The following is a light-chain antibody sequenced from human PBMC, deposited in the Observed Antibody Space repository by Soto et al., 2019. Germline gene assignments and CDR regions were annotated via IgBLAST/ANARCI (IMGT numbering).Light chain of an antibody. J-gene: IGKJ4*02. CDR1: QSISTH. CDR3: QQRDTWVT. V-gene: IGKV3-11*01. CDR2: DAS. Sequence: EIVLTQSPTTLSLSPGERATLSCRASQSISTHLVWYQQKPGQAPRLLIYDASYKATGITGRFSGSGCGKDFILTISILEPEEFAVYYCQQRDTWVTFGGGTKVEIK.